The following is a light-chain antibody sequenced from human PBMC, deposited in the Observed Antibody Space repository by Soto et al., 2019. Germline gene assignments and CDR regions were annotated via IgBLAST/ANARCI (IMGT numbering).Light chain of an antibody. V-gene: IGLV2-14*03. J-gene: IGLJ1*01. CDR2: DVN. CDR1: SSDVGSYNS. Sequence: QSVLTQPASVSGSPGQSIAISCTGTSSDVGSYNSVSWYQQYPGKAPTLMIHDVNNRPSRISDRLSGSKSGNRASLTISGLQAEGEAYYYCSSFTSSTSYVFGTGTKLTVL. CDR3: SSFTSSTSYV.